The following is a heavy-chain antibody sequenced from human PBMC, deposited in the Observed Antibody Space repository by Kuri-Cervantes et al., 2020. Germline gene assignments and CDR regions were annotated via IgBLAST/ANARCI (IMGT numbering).Heavy chain of an antibody. CDR2: ISSSSSYI. J-gene: IGHJ4*02. Sequence: GGSLRLSCAASGFTFSSYSMNWVRQAPGKGLEWVSSISSSSSYIYYADSVKGRFTISRDNAKNSLYLQMNSLRAEDTAVYYCARAAGSNAATFDYWGQGTLVTVSS. CDR1: GFTFSSYS. V-gene: IGHV3-21*03. CDR3: ARAAGSNAATFDY. D-gene: IGHD2-15*01.